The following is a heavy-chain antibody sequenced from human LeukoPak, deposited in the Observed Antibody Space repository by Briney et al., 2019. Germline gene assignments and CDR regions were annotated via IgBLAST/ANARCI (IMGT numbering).Heavy chain of an antibody. CDR3: ARGLKYVGRGFDP. CDR1: GYAFTSYA. J-gene: IGHJ5*02. D-gene: IGHD1-26*01. V-gene: IGHV1-3*01. CDR2: INDGNGNT. Sequence: GASVKVSCKASGYAFTSYAMHWMRQAPGQRLEWMGWINDGNGNTKYSQKFQGRVTITRNTSISTAYMELSSLRSEDTAVYYCARGLKYVGRGFDPWGQGTVVTVSS.